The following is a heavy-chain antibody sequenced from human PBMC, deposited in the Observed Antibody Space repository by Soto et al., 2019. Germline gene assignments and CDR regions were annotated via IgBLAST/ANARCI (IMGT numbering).Heavy chain of an antibody. CDR3: ARDSGVYGGSGDAFDI. D-gene: IGHD2-15*01. V-gene: IGHV1-69*13. Sequence: ASVKVSCKASGGTFSSYAISWVRQAPGQGLEWMGGIIPIFGTANYAQKFQGRVTITADESTSTAYMELSSLRSEDTAVYYCARDSGVYGGSGDAFDIWGQGTMVTVSS. CDR2: IIPIFGTA. CDR1: GGTFSSYA. J-gene: IGHJ3*02.